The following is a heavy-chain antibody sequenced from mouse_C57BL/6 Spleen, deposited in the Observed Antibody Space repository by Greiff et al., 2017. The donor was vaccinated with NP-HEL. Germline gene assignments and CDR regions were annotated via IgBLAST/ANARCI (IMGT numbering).Heavy chain of an antibody. Sequence: VQLQQPGAELVKPGASVKLSCKASGYTFTSYWMHWVKQRPGQGLEWIGMIHPNSGSTNYNEKFKSKATLTVDRSSSTAYMQLSSLTSEDSAVYYCAREGYDGDYYAMDYWGQGTSVTVSS. J-gene: IGHJ4*01. CDR3: AREGYDGDYYAMDY. D-gene: IGHD2-2*01. V-gene: IGHV1-64*01. CDR1: GYTFTSYW. CDR2: IHPNSGST.